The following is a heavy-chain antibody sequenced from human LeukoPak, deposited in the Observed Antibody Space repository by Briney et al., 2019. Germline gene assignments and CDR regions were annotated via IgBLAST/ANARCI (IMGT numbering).Heavy chain of an antibody. V-gene: IGHV3-53*04. CDR2: IYSGGST. CDR1: GFTVSSNY. CDR3: ALTTTRDFWSGYYTGLFDY. Sequence: PGRSLRLSCAASGFTVSSNYTSWVRQAPGKGLEWVSVIYSGGSTYYADSVKGRFTISRHNSKNTLYLQMNSLREEDTAVYYCALTTTRDFWSGYYTGLFDYWGQGTLVTVSS. J-gene: IGHJ4*02. D-gene: IGHD3-3*01.